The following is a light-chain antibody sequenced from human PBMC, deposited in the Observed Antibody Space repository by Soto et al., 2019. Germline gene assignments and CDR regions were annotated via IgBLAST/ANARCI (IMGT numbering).Light chain of an antibody. CDR2: DAS. V-gene: IGKV3-20*01. J-gene: IGKJ5*01. CDR1: QSLGNTY. CDR3: QQYGTLIT. Sequence: EIVLTQSPGTLSLSPGERATLSCRASQSLGNTYLAWYQRKPGQAPRLLIYDASSRATDIPDRFSGSGAGTDFTLTSSRLEPDDSAVYYCQQYGTLITFGQGTRLEIK.